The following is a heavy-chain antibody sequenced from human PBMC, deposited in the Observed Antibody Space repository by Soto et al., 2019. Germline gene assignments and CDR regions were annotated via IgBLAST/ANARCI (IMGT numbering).Heavy chain of an antibody. Sequence: VGSLRLSCSASAFTFSTYGMTWVLQAPGKGREWVSSISASGGSTYYADSVKGRFTISRDNSKNTLYLQMNSLRAEDTAVYYCGKDREYSSSRYDAFDIWGQGTMVTVS. CDR3: GKDREYSSSRYDAFDI. CDR2: ISASGGST. D-gene: IGHD6-13*01. V-gene: IGHV3-23*01. CDR1: AFTFSTYG. J-gene: IGHJ3*02.